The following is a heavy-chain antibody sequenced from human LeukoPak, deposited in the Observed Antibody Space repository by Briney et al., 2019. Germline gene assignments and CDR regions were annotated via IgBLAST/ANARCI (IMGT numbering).Heavy chain of an antibody. V-gene: IGHV3-30*01. CDR3: AREVSGAFDT. CDR2: MSFDGTDK. CDR1: GFTFSTYA. Sequence: PGGPLRLSCAASGFTFSTYAMHWVRQAPGKGLEWVAIMSFDGTDKYYADSVKGRFTISRDNSKNTLFLQLNSLRSDDTAVYFCAREVSGAFDTWGQGTMVTVSS. J-gene: IGHJ3*02.